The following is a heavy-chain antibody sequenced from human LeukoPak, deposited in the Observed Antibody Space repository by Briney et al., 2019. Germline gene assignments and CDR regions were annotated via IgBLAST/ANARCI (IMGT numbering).Heavy chain of an antibody. CDR1: GFTFSSYW. D-gene: IGHD3-3*01. CDR2: IKQDGSEK. CDR3: ARVRFLEWLLSPSQFDY. Sequence: GGSLRLSCAASGFTFSSYWMSWVRQAPGKGLEWVANIKQDGSEKYYVDSMKGRFTISRDNAKNSLYLQMNSLRAEDTAVYYCARVRFLEWLLSPSQFDYWGQGTLVTVSS. V-gene: IGHV3-7*01. J-gene: IGHJ4*02.